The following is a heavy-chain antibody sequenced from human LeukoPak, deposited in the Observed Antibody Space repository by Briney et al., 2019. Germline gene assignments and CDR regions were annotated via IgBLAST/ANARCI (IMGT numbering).Heavy chain of an antibody. D-gene: IGHD3-10*01. CDR2: ISSSSSYI. Sequence: GGSLRLSCAASGFTFSSYSMNWVRQAPGKGLEGVSSISSSSSYIYYADSVKGRFTISRDNAKNSLYLQMNSLRAEDTAVYYCAREDTMVRGVNWFDPWGQGTLVTVSS. CDR3: AREDTMVRGVNWFDP. V-gene: IGHV3-21*01. J-gene: IGHJ5*02. CDR1: GFTFSSYS.